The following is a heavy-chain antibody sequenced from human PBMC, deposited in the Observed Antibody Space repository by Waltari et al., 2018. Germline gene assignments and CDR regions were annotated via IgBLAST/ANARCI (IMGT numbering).Heavy chain of an antibody. J-gene: IGHJ4*02. CDR2: LIPMFASV. Sequence: QVQLVQSGAEVKKPGSSVKVSCKASGGTFDTFPISRVRQAPGQGLEWMGRLIPMFASVNYAQRFHGRVTMSADKSTTTAFMELNSLSSEDTAVYYCARDKAGHCSGFDCPEAFDIWGRGTLVTV. V-gene: IGHV1-69*13. CDR1: GGTFDTFP. CDR3: ARDKAGHCSGFDCPEAFDI. D-gene: IGHD2-15*01.